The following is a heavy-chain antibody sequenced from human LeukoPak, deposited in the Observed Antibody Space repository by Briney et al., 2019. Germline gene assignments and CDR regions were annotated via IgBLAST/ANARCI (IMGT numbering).Heavy chain of an antibody. CDR1: GYTFTNYG. CDR3: ARINDDFWSGYCMPGDP. Sequence: GASVMVSCKASGYTFTNYGISWVRQAPGQGLEWMGWISIYNGNTDYAQKLRGRVTMTTDTSTSTAYMELRSLRSDDTAVYYCARINDDFWSGYCMPGDPWGHGTLVTVSS. J-gene: IGHJ5*02. CDR2: ISIYNGNT. D-gene: IGHD3-3*01. V-gene: IGHV1-18*01.